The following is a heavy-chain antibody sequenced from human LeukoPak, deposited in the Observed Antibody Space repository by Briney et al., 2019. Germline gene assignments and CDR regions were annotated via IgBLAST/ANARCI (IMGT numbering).Heavy chain of an antibody. CDR3: AKLGDIVVVVAATDYFDY. D-gene: IGHD2-15*01. J-gene: IGHJ4*02. CDR1: GFTFSSYG. CDR2: ISGSGGST. V-gene: IGHV3-23*01. Sequence: GGSLRLSCAASGFTFSSYGMSWVRQAPGKGLEWVSAISGSGGSTYYADSVKGRFTISRDNSKNTLYLQMNSLRAEDTAVYYRAKLGDIVVVVAATDYFDYWGQGTLVTVSS.